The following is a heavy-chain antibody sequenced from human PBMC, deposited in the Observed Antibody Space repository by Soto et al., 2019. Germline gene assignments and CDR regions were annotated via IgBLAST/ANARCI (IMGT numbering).Heavy chain of an antibody. Sequence: PGESLKISCKGSGYSFTSYWIVWVRQMPGKGLEWMGIIYPGDSDTRYSPSFQGQVTISADKSISTAYLQWSSLKASDTAMYYCARQHSDTAMVAEGDYYYYMDVWGKGTTVTVSS. CDR2: IYPGDSDT. CDR1: GYSFTSYW. J-gene: IGHJ6*03. CDR3: ARQHSDTAMVAEGDYYYYMDV. D-gene: IGHD5-18*01. V-gene: IGHV5-51*01.